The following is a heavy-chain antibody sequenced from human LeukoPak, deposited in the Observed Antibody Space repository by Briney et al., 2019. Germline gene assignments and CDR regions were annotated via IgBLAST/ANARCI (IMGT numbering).Heavy chain of an antibody. D-gene: IGHD2-21*02. CDR2: IYYSGST. CDR1: GGSISSGGYS. CDR3: ARAQHIVVVTAMSGAFDI. Sequence: PSETLSLTCAVSGGSISSGGYSWSWIRQPPGKGLEWIGYIYYSGSTYYNPSLKSRVTISVDTSKNQFSLKLSSVTAADTAVYYCARAQHIVVVTAMSGAFDIWGQGTVVTVSS. J-gene: IGHJ3*02. V-gene: IGHV4-30-4*07.